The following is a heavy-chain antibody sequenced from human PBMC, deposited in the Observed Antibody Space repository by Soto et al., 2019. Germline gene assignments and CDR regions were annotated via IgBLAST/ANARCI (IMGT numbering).Heavy chain of an antibody. D-gene: IGHD5-12*01. CDR1: GFTFSSYG. J-gene: IGHJ1*01. V-gene: IGHV3-23*01. CDR3: AKVGEKATIGYFQH. CDR2: ISGSGGTT. Sequence: GGSLRLSCAASGFTFSSYGMSWVRQAPGKGLEWISGISGSGGTTYNADSVKGRFTISRDNSKNTLYLQMNSLRAEDTAVYYCAKVGEKATIGYFQHWGQGTLVTVSS.